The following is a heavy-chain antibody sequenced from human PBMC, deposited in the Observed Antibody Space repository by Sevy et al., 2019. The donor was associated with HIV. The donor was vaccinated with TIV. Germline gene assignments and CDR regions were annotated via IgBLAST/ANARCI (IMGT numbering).Heavy chain of an antibody. V-gene: IGHV3-23*01. CDR1: GFTFSTYA. CDR3: AKCRGSSTGYMDV. CDR2: ISGSGGST. J-gene: IGHJ6*02. Sequence: GGSLRLSCAASGFTFSTYAMSWVRQAPGKGLEWVSTISGSGGSTYYADSVKGRFTISRDNSKGTLYLQMNSLRAEDTAVYYCAKCRGSSTGYMDVWGQRPTVTVSS. D-gene: IGHD2-15*01.